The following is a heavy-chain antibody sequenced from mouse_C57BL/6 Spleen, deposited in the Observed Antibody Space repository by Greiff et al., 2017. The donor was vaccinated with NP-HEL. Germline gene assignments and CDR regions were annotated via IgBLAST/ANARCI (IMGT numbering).Heavy chain of an antibody. CDR2: IYPGSGNT. CDR1: GYTFTDYY. D-gene: IGHD2-4*01. CDR3: ARSGLRRDYYAMDY. V-gene: IGHV1-76*01. J-gene: IGHJ4*01. Sequence: VQLQQSGAELVRPGASVKLSCKASGYTFTDYYINWVKQRPGQGLEWIARIYPGSGNTYYNEKFKGKATLTAEKSSSTAYMQLSSLTSEDSAVYFCARSGLRRDYYAMDYWGQGTSVTVSS.